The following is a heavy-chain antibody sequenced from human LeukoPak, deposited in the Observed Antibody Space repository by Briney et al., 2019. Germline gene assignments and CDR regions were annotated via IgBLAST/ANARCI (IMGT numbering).Heavy chain of an antibody. J-gene: IGHJ4*02. V-gene: IGHV4-59*01. D-gene: IGHD6-13*01. Sequence: SETLSLTCTVSGCSISRYYLSWLRQPPGKGLEWIGYIYYSGSTNYNPSLKSRVTISVDTSKNQFSLKLSSVTAADTAVYYCAGGLAAAGFDYWGQGTLVTVSS. CDR3: AGGLAAAGFDY. CDR1: GCSISRYY. CDR2: IYYSGST.